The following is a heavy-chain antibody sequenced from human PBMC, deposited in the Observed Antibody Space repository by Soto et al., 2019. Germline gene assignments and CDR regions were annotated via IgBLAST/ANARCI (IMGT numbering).Heavy chain of an antibody. J-gene: IGHJ6*02. D-gene: IGHD2-15*01. CDR3: ARDPQVVAATPGGNYYYGMDV. CDR2: IILIFGTA. Sequence: QVQLVQSGAEVKKPGSSVKVSCKASGGTFSSYAISWVRQAPGQGLEWMGGIILIFGTANYAQKFQGRVTITADESTSTAYMELSSLRSEDTAVYYCARDPQVVAATPGGNYYYGMDVWGQGTTVTVSS. V-gene: IGHV1-69*12. CDR1: GGTFSSYA.